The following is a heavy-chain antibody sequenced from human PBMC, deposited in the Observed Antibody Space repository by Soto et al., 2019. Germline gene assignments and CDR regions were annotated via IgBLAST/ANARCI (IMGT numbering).Heavy chain of an antibody. V-gene: IGHV3-15*07. D-gene: IGHD2-2*01. Sequence: GGSLRLSCAASGFTFSNAWMNWVRQAPGKGLEWVGRIKSKTDGGTTDYAAPVKGRFTISRDDSKNTLYLQMNSLKTEDTAVYYCTTEDIGCSSTSCYDSYYYYMDVWGKGTTVTVSS. CDR3: TTEDIGCSSTSCYDSYYYYMDV. CDR1: GFTFSNAW. J-gene: IGHJ6*03. CDR2: IKSKTDGGTT.